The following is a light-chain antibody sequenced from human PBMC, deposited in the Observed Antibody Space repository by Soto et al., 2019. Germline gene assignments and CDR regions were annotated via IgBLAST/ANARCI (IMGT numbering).Light chain of an antibody. CDR2: EVN. V-gene: IGLV2-8*01. CDR1: SSDLGGYNY. CDR3: SSYAGSNNLI. J-gene: IGLJ2*01. Sequence: QSVLTQPPSASGSPGQSVTISCTGTSSDLGGYNYVSWYQQHPGKAPKLMIYEVNKRPSGVPDRFAGSKSGNTASLTVSGLQAEDEAHYYCSSYAGSNNLIFGGGTQLTVL.